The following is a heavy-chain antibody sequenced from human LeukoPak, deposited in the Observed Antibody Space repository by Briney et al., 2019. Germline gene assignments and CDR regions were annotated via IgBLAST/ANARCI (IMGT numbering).Heavy chain of an antibody. J-gene: IGHJ6*02. Sequence: ASVKVSCKASGYTFTGYYMHWVRQAPGQGLEWMGWMNPNSGGTNYAQKFQGRVTMTRDTSISTAYMELSRLRSDDTAVYYCAASQRVVPAVYYYYGMDVWGQGTTVTVSS. CDR3: AASQRVVPAVYYYYGMDV. CDR1: GYTFTGYY. CDR2: MNPNSGGT. D-gene: IGHD2-2*01. V-gene: IGHV1-2*02.